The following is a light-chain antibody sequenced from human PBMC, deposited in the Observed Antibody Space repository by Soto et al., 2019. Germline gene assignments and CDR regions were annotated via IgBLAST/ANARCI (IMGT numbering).Light chain of an antibody. CDR1: QSVSSNF. V-gene: IGKV3-20*01. J-gene: IGKJ1*01. CDR3: QQYGSSPRT. Sequence: PGERATLYCRARQSVSSNFLAWYQQRPGQAPRLLIYGASNRATGIPDRFSGSGSGTDFTLTISRLEPEDFAVYYCQQYGSSPRTFGQGTKVEIK. CDR2: GAS.